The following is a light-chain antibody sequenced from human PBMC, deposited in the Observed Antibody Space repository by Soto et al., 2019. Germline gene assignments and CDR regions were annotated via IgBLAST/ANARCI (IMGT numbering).Light chain of an antibody. CDR2: GND. J-gene: IGLJ2*01. CDR3: QSYDTTKRALVV. V-gene: IGLV6-57*02. Sequence: NFMLTQPHSVSESSGKTVTISCTGSSGSNGSRYVQWYQQRPGSAPTTVIFGNDPRPAGVPARFSGSIDISSNSASLIISGLKIEDEGDYYWQSYDTTKRALVVFGGGTKLTVL. CDR1: SGSNGSRY.